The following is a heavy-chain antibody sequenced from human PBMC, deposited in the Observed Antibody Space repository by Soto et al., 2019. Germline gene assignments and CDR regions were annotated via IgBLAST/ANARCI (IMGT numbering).Heavy chain of an antibody. CDR2: IWYDGSNK. V-gene: IGHV3-33*01. Sequence: GGALRLSCAASGFTFSDYCMHWVRQAPGKGLEWVAVIWYDGSNKYYADSVKGRFTISRDNSKNTLYLQMNSLRAEDTAVYYCGRDWLDIDYWGQGTQVTVSS. J-gene: IGHJ4*02. CDR1: GFTFSDYC. D-gene: IGHD3-22*01. CDR3: GRDWLDIDY.